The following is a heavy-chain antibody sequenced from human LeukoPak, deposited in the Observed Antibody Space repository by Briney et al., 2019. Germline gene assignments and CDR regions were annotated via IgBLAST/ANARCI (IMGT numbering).Heavy chain of an antibody. J-gene: IGHJ3*02. D-gene: IGHD5-18*01. CDR3: ARGYSYASFSVAFDI. CDR1: GGTFSSYA. CDR2: IIPIFGTA. V-gene: IGHV1-69*05. Sequence: GSSVKVSCRASGGTFSSYAISWVRQAPGQGLEWMGGIIPIFGTANYAQKFQGRVTITTDESTSTAYMELSSLRSEDTAVYYCARGYSYASFSVAFDIWGQGTMVTVSS.